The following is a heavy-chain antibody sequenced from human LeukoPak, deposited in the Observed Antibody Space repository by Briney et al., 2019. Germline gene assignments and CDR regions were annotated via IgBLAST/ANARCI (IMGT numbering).Heavy chain of an antibody. CDR3: ARGYYDSSGYYQY. D-gene: IGHD3-22*01. Sequence: GGSLRLSCAASGFTFSSYSMNWVRQAPGKGLGWVSSISSSSSYIYYADSVKGRFTISRDNAKNSLYLQMNSLRAEDTAVYYCARGYYDSSGYYQYWGQGTLVTVSS. CDR1: GFTFSSYS. CDR2: ISSSSSYI. J-gene: IGHJ4*02. V-gene: IGHV3-21*01.